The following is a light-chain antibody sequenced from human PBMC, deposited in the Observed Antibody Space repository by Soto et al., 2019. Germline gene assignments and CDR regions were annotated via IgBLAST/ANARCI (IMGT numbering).Light chain of an antibody. J-gene: IGLJ1*01. CDR3: SSYTNGGTSV. V-gene: IGLV2-14*01. CDR1: SSDVGGYNY. CDR2: DVS. Sequence: QSALTQPASVSGSPGQSITISCTGTSSDVGGYNYVSWYQQYPGKAPKLMIYDVSSRPSGVSNRFSGSKSGNTASLTISGLQAEDEADYYCSSYTNGGTSVFGTGTKVTV.